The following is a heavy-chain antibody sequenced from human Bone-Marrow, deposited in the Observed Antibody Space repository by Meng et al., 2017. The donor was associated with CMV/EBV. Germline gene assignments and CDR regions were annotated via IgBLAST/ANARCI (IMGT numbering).Heavy chain of an antibody. CDR1: GYSISSGYY. D-gene: IGHD2-15*01. Sequence: SETLSLTCTVSGYSISSGYYWGWIRQPPGKGLEWIGSIYHSGSTYYNPSLKSRVTISVDTSKNQFSLKLSSVTAADTAVYYCARESVLYLGNWFDPWGQGTLVTVYS. CDR3: ARESVLYLGNWFDP. V-gene: IGHV4-38-2*02. CDR2: IYHSGST. J-gene: IGHJ5*02.